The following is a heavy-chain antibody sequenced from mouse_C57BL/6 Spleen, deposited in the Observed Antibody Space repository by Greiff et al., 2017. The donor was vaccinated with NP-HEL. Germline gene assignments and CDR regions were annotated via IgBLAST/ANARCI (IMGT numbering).Heavy chain of an antibody. J-gene: IGHJ4*01. Sequence: QVQLKESGPGLVQPSQSLSITCTVSGFSLTSYGVHWVRQSPGKGLEWLGVIWRGGSTDYNAAFMSRLSITKDNSKSQVFFKMNILQADDTAIYYCANVDYGSSLYAMDDWGQGTSVTVSS. CDR1: GFSLTSYG. CDR2: IWRGGST. CDR3: ANVDYGSSLYAMDD. V-gene: IGHV2-5*01. D-gene: IGHD1-1*01.